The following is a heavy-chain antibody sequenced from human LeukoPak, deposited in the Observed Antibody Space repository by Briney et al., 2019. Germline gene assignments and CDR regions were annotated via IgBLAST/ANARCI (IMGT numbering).Heavy chain of an antibody. D-gene: IGHD6-13*01. Sequence: SETPSLTCTVSGGSISSYYWSWIRQPPGKGLEWIGYIYSSGSTNYNPSLKSRVTISIDTSKNQFSLRLSSVTAADTAVYYCARGGSSSDYWGQGTLVTVSS. CDR2: IYSSGST. V-gene: IGHV4-59*01. CDR3: ARGGSSSDY. J-gene: IGHJ4*02. CDR1: GGSISSYY.